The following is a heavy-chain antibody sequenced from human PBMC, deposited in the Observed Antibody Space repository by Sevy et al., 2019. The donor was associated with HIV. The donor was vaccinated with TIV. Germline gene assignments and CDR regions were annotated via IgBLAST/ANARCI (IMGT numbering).Heavy chain of an antibody. CDR3: AREGSPYDTYYYYYGMDV. CDR1: GFIFGDYT. J-gene: IGHJ6*02. D-gene: IGHD5-12*01. Sequence: QLGGSLRLSCSPSGFIFGDYTVSWVRQAPGKGLEWVANIKQDGSEKYYVDSVKGRFTISRDNSQNSLFLQMNTLRAEDTAVYYCAREGSPYDTYYYYYGMDVWGQGTTVTVSS. CDR2: IKQDGSEK. V-gene: IGHV3-7*01.